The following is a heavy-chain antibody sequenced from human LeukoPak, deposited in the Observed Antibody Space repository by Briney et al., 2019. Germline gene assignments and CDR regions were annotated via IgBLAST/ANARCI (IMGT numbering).Heavy chain of an antibody. V-gene: IGHV3-66*01. Sequence: GGSLRLSCAASGFNVTSDCMSWVRKAPGKGLEGVSVIYRGGSTYYADSVQGRFSISRDNSNNTLYLQMNSLRVDDTAVYYCTLRGSGSHYEGASVYWGQGALVTVSS. CDR1: GFNVTSDC. CDR3: TLRGSGSHYEGASVY. D-gene: IGHD3-10*01. CDR2: IYRGGST. J-gene: IGHJ4*02.